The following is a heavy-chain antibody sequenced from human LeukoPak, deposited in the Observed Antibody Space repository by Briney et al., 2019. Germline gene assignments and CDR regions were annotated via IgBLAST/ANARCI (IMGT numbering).Heavy chain of an antibody. Sequence: PSETLSLTCTVSGDSISRGRYYWSWVRQPAGKGLEWMGYIYYSGSTNYNPSLKSRVTISVDTSKNQFSLKLNSVTAADTAVYYCARADGYYYGMDVWGLGTTVTVSS. J-gene: IGHJ6*02. V-gene: IGHV4-61*10. CDR2: IYYSGST. CDR1: GDSISRGRYY. CDR3: ARADGYYYGMDV. D-gene: IGHD5-24*01.